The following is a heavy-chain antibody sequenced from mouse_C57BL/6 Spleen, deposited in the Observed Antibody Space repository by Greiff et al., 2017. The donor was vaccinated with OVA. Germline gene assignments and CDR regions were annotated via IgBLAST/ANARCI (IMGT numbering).Heavy chain of an antibody. CDR2: IDPSDSYT. J-gene: IGHJ4*01. Sequence: VQLQQPGAELVMPGASVKLSCKASGYTFTSYWMHWVKQRPGQGLEWIGEIDPSDSYTNYNQKFKGKSTLTVDKSSSTAYMQLSSLTSEDSAVYYCARTYYSNYGIYYYAMDYWGQGTSVTVSS. V-gene: IGHV1-69*01. CDR1: GYTFTSYW. CDR3: ARTYYSNYGIYYYAMDY. D-gene: IGHD2-5*01.